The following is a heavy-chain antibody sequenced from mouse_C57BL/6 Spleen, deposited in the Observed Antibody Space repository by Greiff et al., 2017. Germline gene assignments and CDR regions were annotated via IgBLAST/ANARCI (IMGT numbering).Heavy chain of an antibody. D-gene: IGHD1-1*01. CDR1: GYSFTGSF. V-gene: IGHV1-20*01. Sequence: VQLQESGPELVKPGDSVKISCKASGYSFTGSFMNWVMQSHGKSLEWIGRIYPYNGDTFYNQKFKGTATLTADTSSSTAHMELRGLTSEYSAVYYRARSTVGPSWFAYWGQGTLVTVSA. CDR3: ARSTVGPSWFAY. CDR2: IYPYNGDT. J-gene: IGHJ3*01.